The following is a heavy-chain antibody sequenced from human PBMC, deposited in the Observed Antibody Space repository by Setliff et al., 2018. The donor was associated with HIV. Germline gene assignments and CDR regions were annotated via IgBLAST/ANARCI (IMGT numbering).Heavy chain of an antibody. CDR1: GGTFSGYA. V-gene: IGHV1-69*13. CDR3: AREGYCSSTSCYDNWFDP. D-gene: IGHD2-2*01. J-gene: IGHJ5*02. Sequence: SVKVSCKASGGTFSGYAISWVRQAPGQGLEWMGGIIPIFGTANYAQKFQGRVTITADESTSTAYMELSSLRSEDTAVYYCAREGYCSSTSCYDNWFDPWGQGTLVTVSS. CDR2: IIPIFGTA.